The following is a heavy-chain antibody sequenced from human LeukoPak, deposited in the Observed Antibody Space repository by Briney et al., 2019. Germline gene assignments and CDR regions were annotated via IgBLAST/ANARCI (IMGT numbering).Heavy chain of an antibody. D-gene: IGHD2/OR15-2a*01. Sequence: SETLSLTCTVSGGSISSSSYYWGWIRQPPGKGLEWIGSIYYSGSTYYNPSLKGRVTISVDTSKNQFSLKLSSVTAADTAVYYCARINIHYYYMDVWGKGTTVTVSS. V-gene: IGHV4-39*07. CDR3: ARINIHYYYMDV. CDR2: IYYSGST. CDR1: GGSISSSSYY. J-gene: IGHJ6*03.